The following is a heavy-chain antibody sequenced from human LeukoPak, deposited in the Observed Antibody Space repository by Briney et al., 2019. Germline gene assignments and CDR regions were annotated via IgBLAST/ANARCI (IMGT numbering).Heavy chain of an antibody. CDR2: FSWNSGSL. D-gene: IGHD3-10*01. V-gene: IGHV3-9*01. Sequence: GGSLRLSCAASGFIFDDYAMHWVRQAPGKGLEWVSGFSWNSGSLAYADSVKGRFTISRDNAKNSLYLQMNSLRTEDTALYYCARGLGGDQGYFDLWGRGTLATVSS. CDR1: GFIFDDYA. CDR3: ARGLGGDQGYFDL. J-gene: IGHJ2*01.